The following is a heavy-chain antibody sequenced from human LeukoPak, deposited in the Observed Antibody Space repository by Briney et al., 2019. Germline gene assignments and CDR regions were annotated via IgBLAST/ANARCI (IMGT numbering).Heavy chain of an antibody. J-gene: IGHJ4*02. V-gene: IGHV4-4*07. Sequence: PSETLSLTCTVSGGSISSYYWSWIRQPAGKGLEWIGRIYTSGSTNYNPSLKSRVTISVDTSKNQFSLKLSSVTAADTAVYYCARISDDYYDSSGYFDYWGQGTLVTASS. D-gene: IGHD3-22*01. CDR2: IYTSGST. CDR3: ARISDDYYDSSGYFDY. CDR1: GGSISSYY.